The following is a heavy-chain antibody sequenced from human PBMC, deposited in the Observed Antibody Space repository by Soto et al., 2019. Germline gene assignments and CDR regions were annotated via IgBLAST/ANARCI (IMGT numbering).Heavy chain of an antibody. CDR3: ATGTSKTAAGSIYGMDV. Sequence: SETLSLTSTVSGGSISSYYWSWIRQPPGKGLEWIGHIYYSGSTNYNPSLKSRVAISVDTSKNQFSLKLSSVTAADTAVYYCATGTSKTAAGSIYGMDVWGQGTTVTVSS. D-gene: IGHD6-13*01. CDR2: IYYSGST. CDR1: GGSISSYY. V-gene: IGHV4-59*12. J-gene: IGHJ6*02.